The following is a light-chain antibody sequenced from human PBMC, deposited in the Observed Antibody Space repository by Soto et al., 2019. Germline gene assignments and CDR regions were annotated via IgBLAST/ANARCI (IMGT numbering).Light chain of an antibody. CDR2: SND. CDR1: SSNIGSNT. CDR3: ATWDDSLNNVI. V-gene: IGLV1-44*01. J-gene: IGLJ2*01. Sequence: QSVLTQSPSASGSSGQKVSISCSGSSSNIGSNTVNWYQLVPGTAPKLLIYSNDQRPSAVPGRFSGSKSGTSASLTISGPQSEDEADYYCATWDDSLNNVIFGGGTKLTVL.